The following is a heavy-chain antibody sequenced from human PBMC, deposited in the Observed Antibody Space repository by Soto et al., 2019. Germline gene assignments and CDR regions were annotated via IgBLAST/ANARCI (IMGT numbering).Heavy chain of an antibody. CDR2: IIPISGTA. V-gene: IGHV1-69*01. Sequence: QVQLVQSGAEVKKPGSSVKVSCKASGGTFSSYAISWVRQAPGQGLEWMGGIIPISGTANYAQKFQGRVTISADESTCTAYMELSSLRSEETAVYYCARSQGSSTSLEIYYYYYYVMDVWGQGTTVTVYS. CDR3: ARSQGSSTSLEIYYYYYYVMDV. D-gene: IGHD2-2*01. CDR1: GGTFSSYA. J-gene: IGHJ6*02.